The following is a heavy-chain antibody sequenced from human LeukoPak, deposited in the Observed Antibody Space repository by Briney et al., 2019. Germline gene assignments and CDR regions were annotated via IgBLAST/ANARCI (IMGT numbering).Heavy chain of an antibody. Sequence: PSQTLSLTCAISGDSVSSNSAAWNWIRQSPSRTLEWLGRTYYRSKWYNDYAVSVKSRITINPDTSKNQFSLQLNSVTPEDTAVYYCAEVILPSYDYVWGSYRYFAYWGQGTLVTVSS. CDR2: TYYRSKWYN. CDR1: GDSVSSNSAA. V-gene: IGHV6-1*01. D-gene: IGHD3-16*02. CDR3: AEVILPSYDYVWGSYRYFAY. J-gene: IGHJ4*02.